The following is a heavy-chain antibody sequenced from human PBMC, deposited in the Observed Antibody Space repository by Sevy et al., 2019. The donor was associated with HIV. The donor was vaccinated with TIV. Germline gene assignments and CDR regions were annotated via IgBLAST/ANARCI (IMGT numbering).Heavy chain of an antibody. D-gene: IGHD4-17*01. CDR2: ITNSGSSI. J-gene: IGHJ4*02. CDR1: GFTFSSYE. Sequence: GGSLRLPCTASGFTFSSYEMNWVRQAPGKGLEWVSYITNSGSSIYYSDSVRGRFTVSRDNAKNSLYLQMKSLRAEDTAVYYCARDLPPSATTVAHFDYWGRGTLVTVSS. V-gene: IGHV3-48*03. CDR3: ARDLPPSATTVAHFDY.